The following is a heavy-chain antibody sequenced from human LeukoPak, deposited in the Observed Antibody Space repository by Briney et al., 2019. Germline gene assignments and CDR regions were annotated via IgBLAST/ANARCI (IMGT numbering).Heavy chain of an antibody. CDR1: GFTFEEFG. V-gene: IGHV3-9*01. CDR3: ARESIVVVPTTMDDASDI. D-gene: IGHD2-2*01. CDR2: ISWNSGSI. J-gene: IGHJ3*02. Sequence: SLRLSCAASGFTFEEFGMHWVRQAPGKGLEWVSSISWNSGSIGYADSVMGRFTISRDNAKNALYLQMHSLRVEDTAVYYCARESIVVVPTTMDDASDIWGQGTMVTVSS.